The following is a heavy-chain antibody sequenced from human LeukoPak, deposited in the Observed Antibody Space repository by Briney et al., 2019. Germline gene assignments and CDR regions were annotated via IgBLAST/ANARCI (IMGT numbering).Heavy chain of an antibody. V-gene: IGHV3-13*01. CDR1: GFTFSSYD. CDR3: ARGGTMVRGVTHAFDI. D-gene: IGHD3-10*01. CDR2: IGTAGDT. J-gene: IGHJ3*02. Sequence: SGGSLRLSCAASGFTFSSYDMHWVRQATGKGLEWVSAIGTAGDTYYPGSVKGRFTISRENAKNSLYLQMNSLRAGDTAVYYCARGGTMVRGVTHAFDIWGQGTMVTVSS.